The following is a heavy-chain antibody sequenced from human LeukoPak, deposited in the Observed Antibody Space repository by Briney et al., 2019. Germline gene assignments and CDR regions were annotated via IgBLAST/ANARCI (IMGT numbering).Heavy chain of an antibody. CDR2: ISYDGSNK. V-gene: IGHV3-30-3*01. Sequence: GGSLRLSCAASGFTFSSYAMRWVRQAPGKGLEWVAVISYDGSNKYYADSVKGRFTISRDNSKNTLYLQMNSLRAEDTAVYYCARAPTHIAIRYYFDYWGQGTLVTVSS. CDR1: GFTFSSYA. D-gene: IGHD4-17*01. J-gene: IGHJ4*02. CDR3: ARAPTHIAIRYYFDY.